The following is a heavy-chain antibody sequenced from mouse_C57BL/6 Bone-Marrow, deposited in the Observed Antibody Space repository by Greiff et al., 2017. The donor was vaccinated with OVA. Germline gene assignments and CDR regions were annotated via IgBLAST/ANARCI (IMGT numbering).Heavy chain of an antibody. CDR1: GYTFTSYW. D-gene: IGHD5-1*01. CDR3: STRFAY. J-gene: IGHJ3*01. CDR2: IHPNSGST. Sequence: VQLQQPGAELVKPGASVKLSCKASGYTFTSYWMHWVKQRPGQGLEWIGMIHPNSGSTNYTEKFKSKATLTVDKSSSTADMQLSSLTSEDSAVYYCSTRFAYWGQGTLVTVSA. V-gene: IGHV1-64*01.